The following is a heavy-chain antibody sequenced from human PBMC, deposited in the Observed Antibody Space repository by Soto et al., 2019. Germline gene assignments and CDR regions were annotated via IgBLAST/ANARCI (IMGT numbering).Heavy chain of an antibody. CDR3: TTDPTAIIAVAGNGLFDY. CDR1: GFTFSNAW. J-gene: IGHJ4*02. D-gene: IGHD6-19*01. Sequence: GGSLRLSCAASGFTFSNAWMSWVRQAPGKGLEWVGRIKSKTDGGTTDYAAPVKGRFTISRDDSKNTLYLQMNSLKTEDTAVYYCTTDPTAIIAVAGNGLFDYWGQGTLVTVSS. CDR2: IKSKTDGGTT. V-gene: IGHV3-15*01.